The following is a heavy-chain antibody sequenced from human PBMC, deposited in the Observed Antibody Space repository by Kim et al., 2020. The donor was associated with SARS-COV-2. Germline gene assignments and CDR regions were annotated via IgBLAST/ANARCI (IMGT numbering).Heavy chain of an antibody. CDR2: ISSAGSTK. D-gene: IGHD2-2*01. CDR1: GFTFSSYE. J-gene: IGHJ6*01. V-gene: IGHV3-48*03. Sequence: GGSLRLSCAASGFTFSSYEMNWVRQAPGKGLEWVSYISSAGSTKPYAYPVKRRFTFSRDNASNSLYPQMNSRRAEDTAVYYCAWSLYCSSTTCHYGMDV. CDR3: AWSLYCSSTTCHYGMDV.